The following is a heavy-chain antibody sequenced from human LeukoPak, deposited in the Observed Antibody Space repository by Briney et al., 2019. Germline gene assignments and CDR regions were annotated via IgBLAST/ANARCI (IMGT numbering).Heavy chain of an antibody. CDR2: IDSEGTST. V-gene: IGHV3-74*01. CDR1: GFTLSSYW. D-gene: IGHD3-22*01. Sequence: GGSLRLSCAASGFTLSSYWMHWVRQAPGKGLVWVSRIDSEGTSTSHADSVKGRFTISRDNAKNTLYVQMNSLRVEDTAVYYCARGLNWYFDLWGHGTLVTVSS. CDR3: ARGLNWYFDL. J-gene: IGHJ2*01.